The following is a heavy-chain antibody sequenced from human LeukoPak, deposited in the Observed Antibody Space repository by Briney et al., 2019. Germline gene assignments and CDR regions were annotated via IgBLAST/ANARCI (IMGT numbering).Heavy chain of an antibody. Sequence: TSETLSLTCTVSGGSISSYYWSWIRQPPGKGLEWIGYIYYSGSTNYNPSLKSRVTMSVDTSKSQFSLNLMSVTAADTAVYYCTRDTGTTGEVKFDPWGQGTLVTVSS. J-gene: IGHJ5*02. CDR2: IYYSGST. D-gene: IGHD4-17*01. CDR3: TRDTGTTGEVKFDP. V-gene: IGHV4-59*12. CDR1: GGSISSYY.